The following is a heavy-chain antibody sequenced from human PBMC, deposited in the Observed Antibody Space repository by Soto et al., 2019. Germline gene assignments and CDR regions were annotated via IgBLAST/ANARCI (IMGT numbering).Heavy chain of an antibody. J-gene: IGHJ4*02. Sequence: GWSLRLSCAASGFTFSRYAIHLVRQAPGKGLEWVAVISRDGSNKYYVDSVKGRFTISRDNSKNTLYLQMNSLRDEDTAVYYCARSRNSAVDDSFEFWGKGTLVTVSS. CDR3: ARSRNSAVDDSFEF. V-gene: IGHV3-30*04. CDR1: GFTFSRYA. CDR2: ISRDGSNK. D-gene: IGHD3-10*01.